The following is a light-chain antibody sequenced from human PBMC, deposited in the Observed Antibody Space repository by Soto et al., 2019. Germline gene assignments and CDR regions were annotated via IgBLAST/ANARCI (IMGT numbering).Light chain of an antibody. CDR3: QQRSNWPFT. CDR1: QSVSSY. V-gene: IGKV3-11*01. Sequence: EIVLTQSPATLSLSPGARATLSCRASQSVSSYLAWYQQKPGQAPRLLIYDASNRATGIPARFSGSGSGTDFTITIRILEHEDFAVYYCQQRSNWPFTFGGGTKVEIK. CDR2: DAS. J-gene: IGKJ4*01.